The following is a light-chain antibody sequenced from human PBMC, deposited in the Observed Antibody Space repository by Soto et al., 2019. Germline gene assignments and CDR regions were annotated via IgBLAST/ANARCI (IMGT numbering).Light chain of an antibody. CDR1: QSISSW. J-gene: IGKJ4*02. Sequence: ETHVTLSPSTLSVSLRDLVSITFRASQSISSWLAWYQQKPGKAPTLLIYKASSLESGVQSRFSGSGSGTEFTLTISCLQPDAFAPYYCQQYYSYHPSKFGDGTKVEI. CDR2: KAS. CDR3: QQYYSYHPSK. V-gene: IGKV1-5*03.